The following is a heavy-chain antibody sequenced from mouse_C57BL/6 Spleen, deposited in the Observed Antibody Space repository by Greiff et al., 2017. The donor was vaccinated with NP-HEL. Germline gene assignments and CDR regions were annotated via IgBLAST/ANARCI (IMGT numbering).Heavy chain of an antibody. CDR1: GFTFSDYG. D-gene: IGHD3-2*02. CDR2: ISSGSSTI. V-gene: IGHV5-17*01. CDR3: AKDSSGYVDAMDY. Sequence: EVQLVESGGGLVKPGGSLKLSCAASGFTFSDYGMHWVRQAPEKGLEWVAYISSGSSTIYYADTVKGRFTISRDNAKNTLFLQMTSLRSEDTAMYYCAKDSSGYVDAMDYWGQGTSVTVSS. J-gene: IGHJ4*01.